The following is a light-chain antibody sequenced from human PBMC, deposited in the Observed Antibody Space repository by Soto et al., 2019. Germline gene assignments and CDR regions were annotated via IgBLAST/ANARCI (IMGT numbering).Light chain of an antibody. CDR3: SSYTTSSTLGV. CDR1: SSDVGRYNY. J-gene: IGLJ1*01. Sequence: QSALTQPASVSGSPGQSITISCTGSSSDVGRYNYVSWYQQHPGRAPKLMIYEVSNRPSGVSNRFSGSKSGNTASLIISGLQAEDEADYYCSSYTTSSTLGVFGTGTKLTVL. CDR2: EVS. V-gene: IGLV2-14*01.